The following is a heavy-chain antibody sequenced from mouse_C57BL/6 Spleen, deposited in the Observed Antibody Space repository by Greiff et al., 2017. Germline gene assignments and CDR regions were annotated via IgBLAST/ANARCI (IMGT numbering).Heavy chain of an antibody. J-gene: IGHJ4*01. D-gene: IGHD1-1*01. CDR3: ARYPIYYGSSYAMDY. V-gene: IGHV1-55*01. Sequence: QVQLQQPGAELVKPGASVKMSCKASGYTFTSYWLTWVKQRPGQGLEWIGDIYPGSGSTNYNEKFKSKATLTVDTSSSTAYMQLSSLTSEDSAVYYCARYPIYYGSSYAMDYWGQGTAVTVSS. CDR2: IYPGSGST. CDR1: GYTFTSYW.